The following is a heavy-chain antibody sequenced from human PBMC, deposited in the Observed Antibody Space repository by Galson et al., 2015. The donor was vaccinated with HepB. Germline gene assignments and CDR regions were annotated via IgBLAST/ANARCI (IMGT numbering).Heavy chain of an antibody. Sequence: ETLSLTCTVSGGSISSSSYYWGWIRQPPGKGLEWIGSIYYSGSTYYNPSLKSRVTISVDTSKNQFSLKLSSVTAADTAVYYCARDREELVDYWGQGTLVTVSS. CDR2: IYYSGST. D-gene: IGHD1-7*01. CDR1: GGSISSSSYY. CDR3: ARDREELVDY. J-gene: IGHJ4*02. V-gene: IGHV4-39*07.